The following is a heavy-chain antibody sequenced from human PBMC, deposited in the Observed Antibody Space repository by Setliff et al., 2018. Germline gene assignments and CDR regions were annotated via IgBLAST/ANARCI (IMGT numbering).Heavy chain of an antibody. V-gene: IGHV1-69*05. CDR3: VREGVDRRSSTDYRYYMDV. Sequence: ASVKVSCKASGATFSSYGISWVRQAPGQGLEWMGGTIPMVGTTEYAQKFQGRLTIITDESTNTAFMQLSSLRSDDTAVYYCVREGVDRRSSTDYRYYMDVWGKGTTVTVSS. CDR1: GATFSSYG. J-gene: IGHJ6*03. D-gene: IGHD6-6*01. CDR2: TIPMVGTT.